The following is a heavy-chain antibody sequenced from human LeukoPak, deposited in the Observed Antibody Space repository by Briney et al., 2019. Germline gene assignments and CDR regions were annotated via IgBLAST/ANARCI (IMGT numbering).Heavy chain of an antibody. Sequence: PSETLSLTCAVSGGSISSSNWWSWVRQPPGKGLEWIGEIYHSGSTNYNPSLKSRVTISVDKSKNQFSLKLSSVTAADTAVYYCASGRGYSYGSGAFDIWGQGTMVTVSS. CDR3: ASGRGYSYGSGAFDI. D-gene: IGHD5-18*01. J-gene: IGHJ3*02. V-gene: IGHV4-4*02. CDR2: IYHSGST. CDR1: GGSISSSNW.